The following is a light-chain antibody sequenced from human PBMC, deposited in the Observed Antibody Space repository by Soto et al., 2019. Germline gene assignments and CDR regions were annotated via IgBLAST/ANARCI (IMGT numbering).Light chain of an antibody. Sequence: QSALTQPPSASGSLGQSVTISCTGTSSDVGAYNYVSWYQQHPGKAPKLMIYEVTRRPSGVPDRFSGSKSGNTASLNVSGLQAEHEADYYFCSYADNTDYVFGTGTKVTVL. J-gene: IGLJ1*01. V-gene: IGLV2-8*01. CDR1: SSDVGAYNY. CDR2: EVT. CDR3: CSYADNTDYV.